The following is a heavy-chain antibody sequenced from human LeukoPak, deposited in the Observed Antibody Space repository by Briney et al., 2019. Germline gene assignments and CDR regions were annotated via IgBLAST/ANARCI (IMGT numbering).Heavy chain of an antibody. V-gene: IGHV3-23*01. Sequence: GGSLRLSCAASGFTFSSYAMSWVRQAPGKGLEWVSAISGSGGSTYYADSVKGRFTISRDNSKNTLYLQMNSLRAEGTAVYYCAKGDTIFGVIIIYPYYGMDVWGQGTTVTVSS. CDR2: ISGSGGST. CDR1: GFTFSSYA. CDR3: AKGDTIFGVIIIYPYYGMDV. J-gene: IGHJ6*02. D-gene: IGHD3-3*01.